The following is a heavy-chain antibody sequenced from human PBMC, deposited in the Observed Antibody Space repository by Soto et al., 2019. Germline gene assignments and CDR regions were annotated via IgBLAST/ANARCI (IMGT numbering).Heavy chain of an antibody. CDR2: ISGIGGNT. V-gene: IGHV3-23*01. CDR3: ARVEKGGVGVMATKPGIAVAGPDY. Sequence: PGGSLRLSCAASGFTFSSYAMSWVRQAPGKGLEWVSAISGIGGNTNYADSVKGRFTISRDNSKNTLYLQMNSLRAEDTAVYYCARVEKGGVGVMATKPGIAVAGPDYWGQGTLVTVSS. CDR1: GFTFSSYA. J-gene: IGHJ4*02. D-gene: IGHD6-19*01.